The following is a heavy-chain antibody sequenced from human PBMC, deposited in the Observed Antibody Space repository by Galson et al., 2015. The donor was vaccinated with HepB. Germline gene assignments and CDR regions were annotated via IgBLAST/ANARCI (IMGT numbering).Heavy chain of an antibody. CDR2: IKQDGSEK. Sequence: SLRLSCAASGFTFSSYWMSWVRQAPGKGLEWVANIKQDGSEKYYVDSVKGRFTMSRDNAKNSLYLQMNSLRAEDTAVYYCARDLYRTSSGVYEYCYMDVWGKGTTVTVSS. J-gene: IGHJ6*03. CDR3: ARDLYRTSSGVYEYCYMDV. V-gene: IGHV3-7*03. CDR1: GFTFSSYW. D-gene: IGHD6-6*01.